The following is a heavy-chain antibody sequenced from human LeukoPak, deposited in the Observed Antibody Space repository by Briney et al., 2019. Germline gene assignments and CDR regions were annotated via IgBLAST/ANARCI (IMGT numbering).Heavy chain of an antibody. V-gene: IGHV1-2*02. CDR1: GYTFTGYY. CDR2: INPNSGGT. CDR3: ARDVAIAARSYYYGMDV. Sequence: ASVKVSCKASGYTFTGYYMHWVRQAPGQGLEWMGWINPNSGGTNYAQKFQGRVTMTRDTSINTAYMELSRLRSDDTAAYYCARDVAIAARSYYYGMDVWGQGTTVTVSS. D-gene: IGHD6-6*01. J-gene: IGHJ6*02.